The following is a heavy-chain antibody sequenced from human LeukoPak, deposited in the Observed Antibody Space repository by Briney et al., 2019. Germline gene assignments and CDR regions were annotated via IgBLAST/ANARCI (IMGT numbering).Heavy chain of an antibody. D-gene: IGHD2-2*01. V-gene: IGHV3-11*04. CDR3: ARDWGLCSSTSCYPPYFDY. Sequence: PGGSLRLSCAASGFTFSDYYMSWIRQAPGKGLEWVSYISSSGSTIYYADSVKGRFTISRDNAKNSLYLQMNSLRAEDTAVYYCARDWGLCSSTSCYPPYFDYWGQGTLVTASS. CDR2: ISSSGSTI. J-gene: IGHJ4*02. CDR1: GFTFSDYY.